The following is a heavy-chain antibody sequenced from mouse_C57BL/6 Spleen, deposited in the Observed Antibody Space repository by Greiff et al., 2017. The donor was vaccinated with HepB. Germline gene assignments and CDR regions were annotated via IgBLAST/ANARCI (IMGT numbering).Heavy chain of an antibody. D-gene: IGHD1-1*01. V-gene: IGHV1-50*01. CDR1: GYTFTSYW. CDR2: IDPSDSYT. Sequence: VQLQQPGAELVKPGASVKLSCKASGYTFTSYWMQWVKQRPGQGLEWIGEIDPSDSYTNYNQKFKGKATLTVDTSSSTAYMQLSSLTSEDSAVYDCAGGSSDGYVDVWGTGTTVTVSS. J-gene: IGHJ1*03. CDR3: AGGSSDGYVDV.